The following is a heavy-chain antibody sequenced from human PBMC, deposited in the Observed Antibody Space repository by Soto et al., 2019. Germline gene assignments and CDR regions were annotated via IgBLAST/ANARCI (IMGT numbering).Heavy chain of an antibody. Sequence: PSETLSLTCTVSSGSISSTIYSWDWIRQPPGKGLEWIGSIFYSGSTYYNPSLKSRVTISVDTSKNQFSLTLTSVTAADTAVYICAKQGRGVTCHGSAPWGKGTLVTVSP. CDR2: IFYSGST. CDR1: SGSISSTIYS. CDR3: AKQGRGVTCHGSAP. V-gene: IGHV4-39*01. J-gene: IGHJ5*02. D-gene: IGHD2-15*01.